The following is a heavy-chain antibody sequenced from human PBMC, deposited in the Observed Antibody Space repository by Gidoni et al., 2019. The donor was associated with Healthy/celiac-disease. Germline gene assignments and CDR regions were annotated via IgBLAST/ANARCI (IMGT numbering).Heavy chain of an antibody. CDR2: IKQDGSEK. J-gene: IGHJ5*02. Sequence: EVQLVESGGGLVQPGGSRRVSCAASGFTFNSYWMSWVRQAPGKGLEWVANIKQDGSEKYYVDSVKGRFTISRDNAKNSLYLQMNSLRAEDTAVYYCAREGPGGNGIIPEYNWFDPWGQGTLVTVSS. CDR3: AREGPGGNGIIPEYNWFDP. V-gene: IGHV3-7*01. D-gene: IGHD2-15*01. CDR1: GFTFNSYW.